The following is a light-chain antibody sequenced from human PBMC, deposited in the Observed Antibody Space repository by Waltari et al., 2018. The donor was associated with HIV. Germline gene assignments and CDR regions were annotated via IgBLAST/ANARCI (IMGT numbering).Light chain of an antibody. CDR3: QQSYSKPRT. CDR1: QNIGSY. J-gene: IGKJ1*01. Sequence: DIQMTQSPPSLTASVGDRVPITCRASQNIGSYLHWYQLRPGQAPHVLIYVSTNLQTGVPSRFSGWGSGTDFTLTITDLQPEDFVFYFCQQSYSKPRTFGQGTK. CDR2: VST. V-gene: IGKV1-39*01.